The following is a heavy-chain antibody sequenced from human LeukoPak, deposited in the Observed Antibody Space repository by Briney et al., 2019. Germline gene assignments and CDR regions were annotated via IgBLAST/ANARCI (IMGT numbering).Heavy chain of an antibody. CDR3: SKDVRWELLNYFDY. V-gene: IGHV3-23*01. CDR1: GFTFSSYG. J-gene: IGHJ4*02. D-gene: IGHD1-26*01. CDR2: ISGSGGST. Sequence: GGSLRLSCAASGFTFSSYGMSWVRQAPGKGLEWVSAISGSGGSTYYADSVKGRFTISRDNAKNSLYLQMNSLRAEDTALYYCSKDVRWELLNYFDYWGQGTLVTVSS.